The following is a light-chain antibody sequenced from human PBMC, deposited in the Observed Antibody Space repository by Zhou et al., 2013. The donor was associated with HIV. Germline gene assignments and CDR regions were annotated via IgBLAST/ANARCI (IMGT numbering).Light chain of an antibody. Sequence: EIVMTQSPGTLSLSPGERATLSCRASQSVSSSYLAWYQQKPGQAPRLLIYAASTLQSGVPSRFSGSGSGTDFTLTISSLQPEDFATYYCQQANSFPQTFGQGTKLEIK. CDR3: QQANSFPQT. J-gene: IGKJ2*01. CDR2: AAS. V-gene: IGKV3D-7*01. CDR1: QSVSSSY.